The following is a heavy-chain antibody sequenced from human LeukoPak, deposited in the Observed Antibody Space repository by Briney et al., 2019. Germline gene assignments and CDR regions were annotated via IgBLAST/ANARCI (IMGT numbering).Heavy chain of an antibody. D-gene: IGHD2-2*01. CDR1: GFSFSDHG. CDR2: IWYDGSKK. V-gene: IGHV3-33*01. J-gene: IGHJ4*02. CDR3: ARDYCSTTSCLDY. Sequence: GTSLRLSSAASGFSFSDHGMHWVRQAPGKGLEWVAVIWYDGSKKYFADSVKGRFTISRDDSKNTLYLQMNSLRAEDTAVYYCARDYCSTTSCLDYWGQGTLVTVSS.